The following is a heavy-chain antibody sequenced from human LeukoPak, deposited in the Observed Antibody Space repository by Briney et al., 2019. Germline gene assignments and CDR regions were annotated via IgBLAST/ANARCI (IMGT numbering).Heavy chain of an antibody. CDR1: GFTLGDYA. D-gene: IGHD2-15*01. J-gene: IGHJ4*02. V-gene: IGHV3-49*03. CDR3: TRLADIVVVVAADQFDY. CDR2: IRSKAYGRKT. Sequence: GGSLTLSCTVSGFTLGDYAMSWFRQAQGGVREWVGFIRSKAYGRKTELAASVQGRFTISRDDSKSIAYLQMNSLTTEDTAVYYCTRLADIVVVVAADQFDYWGQGTLVTVSS.